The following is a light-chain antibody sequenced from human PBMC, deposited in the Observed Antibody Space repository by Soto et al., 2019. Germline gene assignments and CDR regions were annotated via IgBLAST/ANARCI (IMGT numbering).Light chain of an antibody. Sequence: EIVMTQSPATLSVSPGERATLSCRASQSVSSNLAWYQQKPGQAPRLLIYGASTRATGIPARFSGSGSGTEFTLTISSLQSEDFAIFYCQPYYYWPRTVGQRTKVEIK. V-gene: IGKV3-15*01. J-gene: IGKJ1*01. CDR2: GAS. CDR1: QSVSSN. CDR3: QPYYYWPRT.